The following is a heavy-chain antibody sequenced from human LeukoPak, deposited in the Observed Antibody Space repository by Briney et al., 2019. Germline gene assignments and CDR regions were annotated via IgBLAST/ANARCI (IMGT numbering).Heavy chain of an antibody. V-gene: IGHV1-46*01. CDR3: ARGDVVVPAAMPNNWFDP. CDR1: GYTFTSYG. CDR2: INPSGGST. Sequence: ASVKVSCKASGYTFTSYGISWVRQAPGQGLEWMGIINPSGGSTSYAQKFQGRVTMTRDTSTSTVYMELSSLRSEDTAVYYCARGDVVVPAAMPNNWFDPWGQGTLVTVSS. J-gene: IGHJ5*02. D-gene: IGHD2-2*01.